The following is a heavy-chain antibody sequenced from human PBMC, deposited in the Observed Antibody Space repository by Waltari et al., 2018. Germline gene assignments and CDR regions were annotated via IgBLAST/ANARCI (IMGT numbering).Heavy chain of an antibody. J-gene: IGHJ4*02. D-gene: IGHD3-10*01. CDR3: ARGVWFGEPIID. V-gene: IGHV4-34*01. CDR2: INHGGST. Sequence: QVQLQQWGAGLLKPSETLSLTCAVYGGSFSGYYWSWIRQPPGKGLDWIGEINHGGSTNYNPSLKSRVTISVDTSKNQFSLKLSSVTAADTAVYYCARGVWFGEPIIDWGQGTLVTVSS. CDR1: GGSFSGYY.